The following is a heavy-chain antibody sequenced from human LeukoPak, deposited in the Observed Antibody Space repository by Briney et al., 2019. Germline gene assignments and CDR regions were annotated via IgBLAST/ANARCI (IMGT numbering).Heavy chain of an antibody. CDR2: INQDETQK. D-gene: IGHD6-19*01. J-gene: IGHJ5*02. CDR1: GFTFSTYW. Sequence: PGGSLRLSCATSGFTFSTYWMSWVRQDPGKGLEWVANINQDETQKYYVDSVKGRFTISRDNAKNSLSLQMNSLRAEDTAIYYCARSLIAVPNWFDPWGQGTLVTVSS. CDR3: ARSLIAVPNWFDP. V-gene: IGHV3-7*05.